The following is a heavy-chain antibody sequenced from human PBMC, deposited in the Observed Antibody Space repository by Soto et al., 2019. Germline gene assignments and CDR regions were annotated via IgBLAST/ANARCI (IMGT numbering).Heavy chain of an antibody. CDR2: INAGNGNT. CDR3: AREGFGRYCTNGVCSGFGY. Sequence: ASVKVSCKASGYTFTSYAMHWVRQAPGQRLEWVGWINAGNGNTKYSQKFQGRVTITRDTSASTAYMELSSLRSEDTAVYYCAREGFGRYCTNGVCSGFGYWGQGTLVTVSS. V-gene: IGHV1-3*01. D-gene: IGHD2-8*01. CDR1: GYTFTSYA. J-gene: IGHJ4*02.